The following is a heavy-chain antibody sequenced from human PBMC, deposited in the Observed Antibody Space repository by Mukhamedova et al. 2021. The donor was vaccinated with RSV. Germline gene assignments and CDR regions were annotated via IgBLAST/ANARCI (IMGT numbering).Heavy chain of an antibody. J-gene: IGHJ4*02. Sequence: VRQAPGKGLEWVASINQDGSEIYYVDSVKGRFAISRDNAKNSLYLQMNSLRADDTAVYYCVKYGSTTTDYYWDSWGQGILVTVSS. CDR2: INQDGSEI. V-gene: IGHV3-7*01. D-gene: IGHD2/OR15-2a*01. CDR3: VKYGSTTTDYYWDS.